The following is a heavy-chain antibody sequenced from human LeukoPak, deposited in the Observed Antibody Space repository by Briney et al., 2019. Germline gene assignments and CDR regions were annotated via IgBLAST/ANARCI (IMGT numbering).Heavy chain of an antibody. J-gene: IGHJ5*02. V-gene: IGHV1-46*01. CDR1: GYTFTSYY. CDR3: AREFTEIQPERKTKNWFDP. CDR2: INPSGGST. Sequence: ASVKVSCKASGYTFTSYYMHWVRQAPGQGLEWMGIINPSGGSTSYAQKFQGRVTMTRDTSTSTVYMELSSLRSEDTAVYYCAREFTEIQPERKTKNWFDPWGQGTLVTVSS. D-gene: IGHD1-1*01.